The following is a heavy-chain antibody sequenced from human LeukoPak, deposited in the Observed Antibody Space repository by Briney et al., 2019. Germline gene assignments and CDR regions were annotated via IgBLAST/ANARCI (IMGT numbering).Heavy chain of an antibody. CDR3: AKDHSSSPYYFDY. Sequence: GGSLRLSCAASGFTVSSNYMSWVRQAPGRGLEWVSAIHGSGGSTYYVDSVKGRFTISRDNAKNSVYLQMNSLRAEDTAVYYRAKDHSSSPYYFDYWGQGTLVTVSS. J-gene: IGHJ4*02. V-gene: IGHV3-23*01. CDR2: IHGSGGST. CDR1: GFTVSSNY. D-gene: IGHD6-13*01.